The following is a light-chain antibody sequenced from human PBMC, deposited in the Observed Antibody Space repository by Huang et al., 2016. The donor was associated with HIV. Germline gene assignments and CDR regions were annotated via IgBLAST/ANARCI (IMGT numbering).Light chain of an antibody. J-gene: IGKJ2*01. V-gene: IGKV1-5*03. Sequence: DIQMTQSPSTLAASVGDRVTLTCRASQSISTWLAWYQQRPGQAPKLLIYKASTLQRGGPSRFSGSGSGTDFTLTINSLQPDDFATYFCQQCHIYPYTFGQGTKLEIK. CDR1: QSISTW. CDR2: KAS. CDR3: QQCHIYPYT.